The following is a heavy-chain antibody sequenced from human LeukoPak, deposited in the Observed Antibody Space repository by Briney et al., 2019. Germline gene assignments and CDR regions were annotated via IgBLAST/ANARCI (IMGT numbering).Heavy chain of an antibody. CDR2: INSDGTNT. CDR3: ARPGAGSYMDV. J-gene: IGHJ6*03. CDR1: GFTLSSYW. D-gene: IGHD3-10*01. V-gene: IGHV3-74*01. Sequence: GGSLRLSCAASGFTLSSYWMHWVRQAPGKGLVWVSRINSDGTNTNYADSVKGRFTISRDTAKNTLYLQMNSLRAEDTAVYYCARPGAGSYMDVWGKGTTVTISS.